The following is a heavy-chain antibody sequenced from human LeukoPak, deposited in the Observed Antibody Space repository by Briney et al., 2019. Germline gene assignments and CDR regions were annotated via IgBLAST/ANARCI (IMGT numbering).Heavy chain of an antibody. V-gene: IGHV4-59*12. CDR1: GGSISSYY. J-gene: IGHJ3*02. Sequence: SETLSLTCTVSGGSISSYYWSWIRQPPGKGLEWIGYIYYSGSTYYNPSLKSRVTISVDTSKNQFSLKLSSVTAADTAVYYCAREAEHYYDSSGYHDAFDIWGQGTMVTVSS. D-gene: IGHD3-22*01. CDR2: IYYSGST. CDR3: AREAEHYYDSSGYHDAFDI.